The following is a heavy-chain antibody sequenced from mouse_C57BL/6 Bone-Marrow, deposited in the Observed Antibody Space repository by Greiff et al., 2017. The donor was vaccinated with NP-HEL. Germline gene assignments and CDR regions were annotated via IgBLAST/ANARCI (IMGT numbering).Heavy chain of an antibody. J-gene: IGHJ1*03. CDR1: GYTFTSYW. Sequence: QVQLQQPGAELVKPGASVKLSCKASGYTFTSYWMHWVKQRPGQGLEWIGMIHPNSGSTNYNEKFKSKATLTVDKSSSTAYMQLSSLTSEDSAVYYCARGAFGSRRYFDVWGTGTTVTVSS. V-gene: IGHV1-64*01. CDR3: ARGAFGSRRYFDV. CDR2: IHPNSGST. D-gene: IGHD1-1*01.